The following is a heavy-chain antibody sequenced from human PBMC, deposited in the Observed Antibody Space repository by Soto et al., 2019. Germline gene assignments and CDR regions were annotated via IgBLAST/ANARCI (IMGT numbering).Heavy chain of an antibody. D-gene: IGHD2-21*02. V-gene: IGHV3-53*01. Sequence: GGSLRLSCAASGFSVRTNYMSWVRQAPGKGPEWVSVFESGGSIYYADSVKGRFIISRDYARNTVDLQLNSLRADDTAVYYCARAGVTPDFFDYWGQGTLVTSPQ. CDR2: FESGGSI. CDR1: GFSVRTNY. J-gene: IGHJ4*02. CDR3: ARAGVTPDFFDY.